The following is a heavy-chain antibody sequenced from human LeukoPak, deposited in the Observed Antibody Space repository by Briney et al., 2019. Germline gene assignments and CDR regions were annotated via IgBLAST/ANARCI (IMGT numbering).Heavy chain of an antibody. CDR1: GGTFSSYA. CDR2: IIPIFGTA. J-gene: IGHJ3*02. CDR3: ARFGLGKHIEVAGIPFDI. V-gene: IGHV1-69*01. D-gene: IGHD6-19*01. Sequence: SVKVSCKASGGTFSSYAISWVRQAPGQGLEWMGGIIPIFGTANYAQKFQGRVTITADESTSTAYMELRSLRSDDTAVYYCARFGLGKHIEVAGIPFDIWGQGTMVTVSS.